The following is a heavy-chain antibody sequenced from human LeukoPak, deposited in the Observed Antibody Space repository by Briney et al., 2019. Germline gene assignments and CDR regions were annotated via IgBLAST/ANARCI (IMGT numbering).Heavy chain of an antibody. J-gene: IGHJ3*02. D-gene: IGHD3-9*01. CDR3: ARGDDILTGYYTAFDI. V-gene: IGHV1-2*04. CDR2: INPNSGGT. CDR1: GYTFTGYY. Sequence: ASVKVSCKASGYTFTGYYMHWVRQAPGQGLEWMGWINPNSGGTNYAQKFQGWVTMTRDTSISTAYMVLSRLRSDDTAVYYCARGDDILTGYYTAFDIWGQGTMVTVSS.